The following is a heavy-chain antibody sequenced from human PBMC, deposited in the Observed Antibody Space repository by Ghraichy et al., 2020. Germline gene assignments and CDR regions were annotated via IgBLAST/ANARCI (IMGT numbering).Heavy chain of an antibody. J-gene: IGHJ6*02. CDR2: IISSTRYI. V-gene: IGHV3-21*01. D-gene: IGHD6-13*01. Sequence: GESLNISCVASGLMFSPNTMNWVRQAPGKGLEWVSSIISSTRYIYYADSVKGRFTISRDNAQNSLYLQMNSLRAEDTAVYYCSSGGGSGTPVLYHMDVWGLGTTVTVSS. CDR3: SSGGGSGTPVLYHMDV. CDR1: GLMFSPNT.